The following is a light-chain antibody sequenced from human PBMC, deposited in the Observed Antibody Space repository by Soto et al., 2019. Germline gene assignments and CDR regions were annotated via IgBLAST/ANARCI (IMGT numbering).Light chain of an antibody. CDR2: KTS. CDR1: ERVNSW. Sequence: DIRMTQSPSTLSASIGDRVTITCRASERVNSWVAWFQQKPGKAPKLLIYKTSILERGVPSRFSGSGSGTEFTLSITRLQPDDFATYYCQQYRSYWTFGQGTKVEIK. CDR3: QQYRSYWT. V-gene: IGKV1-5*03. J-gene: IGKJ1*01.